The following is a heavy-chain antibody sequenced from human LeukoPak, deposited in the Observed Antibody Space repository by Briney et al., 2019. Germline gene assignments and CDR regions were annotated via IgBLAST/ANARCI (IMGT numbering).Heavy chain of an antibody. D-gene: IGHD6-19*01. CDR2: ISPNSADT. CDR3: ARLVGGWSREDY. Sequence: ASVKVSCKASGYTFTGYYMHWVRQAPGQGLEWMGWISPNSADTHYAQKFQGRVTMTGDTSISTAYMELSRLRSDDTAVYYCARLVGGWSREDYWGQGTLVTVSS. V-gene: IGHV1-2*02. CDR1: GYTFTGYY. J-gene: IGHJ4*02.